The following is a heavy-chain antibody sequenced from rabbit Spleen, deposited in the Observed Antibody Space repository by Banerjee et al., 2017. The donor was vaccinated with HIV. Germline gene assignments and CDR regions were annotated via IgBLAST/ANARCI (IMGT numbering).Heavy chain of an antibody. CDR2: IYNGDGTT. Sequence: QEQLVESGGGLVQLEGSLTLTCTASGFSFSFNHYMCWVRQAPGKGPEWIACIYNGDGTTHYASWVNGRFTITRSTSLNTVTLQMTSLTAADTATYFCARDTSSSFSSYGMDLWGQGTLVTVS. V-gene: IGHV1S47*01. CDR1: GFSFSFNH. J-gene: IGHJ3*01. CDR3: ARDTSSSFSSYGMDL. D-gene: IGHD1-1*01.